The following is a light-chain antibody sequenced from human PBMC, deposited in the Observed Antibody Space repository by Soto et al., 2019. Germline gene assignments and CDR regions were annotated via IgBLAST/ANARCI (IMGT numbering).Light chain of an antibody. CDR1: QNVDSNY. CDR3: HQSNSSSRT. J-gene: IGKJ1*01. Sequence: EILLTQSPGTLSLSPGERGTLSCRASQNVDSNYLTWYQQKPGQPPRLLIYGASSRATGIPDRFSGSGSGTDFTLTISRLEPEDFAVYYCHQSNSSSRTFGQGTKV. V-gene: IGKV3-20*01. CDR2: GAS.